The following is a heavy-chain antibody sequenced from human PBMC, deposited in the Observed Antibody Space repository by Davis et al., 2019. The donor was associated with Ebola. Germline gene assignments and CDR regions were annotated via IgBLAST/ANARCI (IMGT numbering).Heavy chain of an antibody. J-gene: IGHJ4*02. CDR2: INAANGNT. CDR3: ARDRGGDYSFDY. CDR1: RYIHTSYA. D-gene: IGHD3-10*01. Sequence: ASVNVSCMASRYIHTSYARHWVRQAPGQRLEWMGWINAANGNTKYSQKFHGRVTITRDTSASTANMELSSLRSEDTSVYYCARDRGGDYSFDYWGQGTLVTVSS. V-gene: IGHV1-3*01.